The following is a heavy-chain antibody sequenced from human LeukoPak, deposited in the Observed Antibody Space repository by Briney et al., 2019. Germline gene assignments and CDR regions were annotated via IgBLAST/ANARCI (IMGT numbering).Heavy chain of an antibody. CDR1: GFTFSTYA. Sequence: PGGSLRLSCAASGFTFSTYAMHWVRQAPGKGLEWVAVISYDGSSKYYADSVKGRFTISRDNSKNTLYLQMNSLRAEDTAVYYCARAFGSGWIFDYWGQGTLVTVSS. CDR2: ISYDGSSK. D-gene: IGHD6-19*01. CDR3: ARAFGSGWIFDY. V-gene: IGHV3-30*04. J-gene: IGHJ4*02.